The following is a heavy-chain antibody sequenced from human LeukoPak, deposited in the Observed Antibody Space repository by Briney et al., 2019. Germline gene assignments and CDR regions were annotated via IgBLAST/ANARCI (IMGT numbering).Heavy chain of an antibody. CDR1: GFTFSSSW. Sequence: GGSLRLSCAASGFTFSSSWMHWVRQAPGKGLMYVSGIYANGGDTKYADSVKGRVTISRDNAQNTLYLQMGSLRAEDTAVYYCVEEANAFDIWGQGTMVTVSS. V-gene: IGHV3-74*01. CDR2: IYANGGDT. J-gene: IGHJ3*02. CDR3: VEEANAFDI.